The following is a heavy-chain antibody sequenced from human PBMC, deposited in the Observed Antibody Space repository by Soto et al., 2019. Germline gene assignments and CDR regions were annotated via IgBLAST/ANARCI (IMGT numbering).Heavy chain of an antibody. Sequence: PGGSLRLSCAASGFTFSSYAMHWVRQAPGKGLEWVAVISYDGSNKYYADSVKGRFTISRDNSKNTLYLQMNSLRAEDTAVYYCARVGQLERPWPNAFDIWGQGTMVTVSS. D-gene: IGHD1-1*01. CDR2: ISYDGSNK. CDR3: ARVGQLERPWPNAFDI. CDR1: GFTFSSYA. V-gene: IGHV3-30-3*01. J-gene: IGHJ3*02.